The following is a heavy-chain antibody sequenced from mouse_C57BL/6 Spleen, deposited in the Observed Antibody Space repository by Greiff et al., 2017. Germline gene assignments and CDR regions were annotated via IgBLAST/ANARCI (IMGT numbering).Heavy chain of an antibody. CDR2: IDTNSGGT. Sequence: QVQLQQPGAELVKPGASVKLSCKASGYTFTSYWMHWVKQRPGRGLEWIGRIDTNSGGTKYNEKFKSKATLTVDKPSSTAYMQLSSLTSEYSAVXYCSRSSNYSKDFYAMDYWGQGTSVTVSS. V-gene: IGHV1-72*01. CDR3: SRSSNYSKDFYAMDY. D-gene: IGHD2-5*01. CDR1: GYTFTSYW. J-gene: IGHJ4*01.